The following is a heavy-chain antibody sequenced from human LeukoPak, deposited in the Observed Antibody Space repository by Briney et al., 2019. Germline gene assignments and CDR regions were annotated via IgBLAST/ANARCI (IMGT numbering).Heavy chain of an antibody. D-gene: IGHD3-10*01. CDR2: IIPIFGTA. J-gene: IGHJ6*03. CDR1: GGTFSSYA. Sequence: SVKVSCKASGGTFSSYAISWVRQAPGQGLEWMGGIIPIFGTANYAQKFQGRVTITTDESTSTAYMELSSLRSEDTAVYYCARNIRRIYGSGSYYKSFDYMDVWGKGTTVTVSS. V-gene: IGHV1-69*05. CDR3: ARNIRRIYGSGSYYKSFDYMDV.